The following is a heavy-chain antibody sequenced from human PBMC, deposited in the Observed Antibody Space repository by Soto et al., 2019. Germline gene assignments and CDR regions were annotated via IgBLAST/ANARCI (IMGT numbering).Heavy chain of an antibody. CDR1: GGSISSYY. V-gene: IGHV4-59*01. Sequence: QVQLQESGPGLVKPSETLSLTCTVSGGSISSYYWSWIRQPPGKGLEWIGYIYYSGSTNYNPSLKSRVTISVDTSKNQFSLKLSSVTAADTAVYYCATTTVTTNSLDYWGQGTLVTVSS. D-gene: IGHD4-17*01. J-gene: IGHJ4*02. CDR2: IYYSGST. CDR3: ATTTVTTNSLDY.